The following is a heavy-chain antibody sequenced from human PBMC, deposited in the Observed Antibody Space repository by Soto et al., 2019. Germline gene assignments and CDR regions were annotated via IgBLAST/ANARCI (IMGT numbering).Heavy chain of an antibody. CDR1: GFTLSSYW. D-gene: IGHD5-12*01. Sequence: EVQLMESGGGLVQPGGSLRLSCAASGFTLSSYWMHWVRQAPGKGLVWVSRINGDGSETNYADSVKGRFTISRDNAKNSLYLQLNSLRAEDTAVYYCLRGNSGYGNFDQWGQGTRVTVSS. V-gene: IGHV3-74*01. J-gene: IGHJ4*02. CDR2: INGDGSET. CDR3: LRGNSGYGNFDQ.